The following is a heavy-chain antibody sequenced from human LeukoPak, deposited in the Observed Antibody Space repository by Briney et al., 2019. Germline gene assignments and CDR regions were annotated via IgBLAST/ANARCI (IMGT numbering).Heavy chain of an antibody. V-gene: IGHV3-23*01. Sequence: GGSLRLSRAGSGFTFSSHAMSWVRQAPGKGLEWVSAISGSGGSTNYADSVKGRFTISRDNSKNTLYLQMNSLRAEDTAVYYCAKDEGVYCSGGSCYSFDYWGQGTPVTVSS. CDR1: GFTFSSHA. J-gene: IGHJ4*02. D-gene: IGHD2-15*01. CDR2: ISGSGGST. CDR3: AKDEGVYCSGGSCYSFDY.